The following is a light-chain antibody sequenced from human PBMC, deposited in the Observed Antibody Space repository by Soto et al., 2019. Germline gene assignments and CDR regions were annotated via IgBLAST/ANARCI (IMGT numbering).Light chain of an antibody. J-gene: IGKJ4*01. Sequence: DSQMTQYPSTLSASVGDRVTITCRASQIIISWLAWFQLKPGKAPNLLISKASTLQSGVPPRFSGSGSGTEFTLTISSLQPDDFATYYCQQYESYPMTFGGGTKVDIK. CDR1: QIIISW. V-gene: IGKV1-5*03. CDR2: KAS. CDR3: QQYESYPMT.